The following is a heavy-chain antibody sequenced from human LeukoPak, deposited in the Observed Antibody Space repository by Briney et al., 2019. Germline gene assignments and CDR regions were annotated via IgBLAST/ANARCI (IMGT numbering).Heavy chain of an antibody. CDR3: AKDNAGFFDY. Sequence: PGGSLRLSCAASGFTFSSYAMSWVRQAPGKGLEWVSAISGSGGSTYYADSVKGRFTSSRDNSKNTLYLQMNSPRAEDTAVYYCAKDNAGFFDYWGQGTLVTVSS. V-gene: IGHV3-23*01. D-gene: IGHD2-8*01. CDR2: ISGSGGST. J-gene: IGHJ4*02. CDR1: GFTFSSYA.